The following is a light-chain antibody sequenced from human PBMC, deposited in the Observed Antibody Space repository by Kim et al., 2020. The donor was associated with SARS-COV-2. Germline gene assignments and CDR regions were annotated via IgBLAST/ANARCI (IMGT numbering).Light chain of an antibody. CDR3: QQYYGMPT. Sequence: SASIGDRVTITCRASQGISNSLAWYQQKPGKAPRLLLSAASRLESGVPSRFSGGGFGADYTLTISSLQPEDFASYYCQQYYGMPTFGQGTKLEI. CDR2: AAS. CDR1: QGISNS. V-gene: IGKV1-NL1*01. J-gene: IGKJ2*01.